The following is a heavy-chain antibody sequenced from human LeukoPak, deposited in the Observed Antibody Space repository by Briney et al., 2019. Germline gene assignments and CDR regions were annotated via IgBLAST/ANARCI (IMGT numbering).Heavy chain of an antibody. CDR3: ARETYYYDSSGYGNHYYYYYMDV. J-gene: IGHJ6*03. CDR2: IIPIFGTA. D-gene: IGHD3-22*01. CDR1: GGTFSSYA. V-gene: IGHV1-69*06. Sequence: SVKVSCKASGGTFSSYAISWVRQAPGQGLEWMGGIIPIFGTANYAQKFQGRVTITADKSTSTAYMELRSLRSDDTAVYYCARETYYYDSSGYGNHYYYYYMDVWGKGTTVTVSS.